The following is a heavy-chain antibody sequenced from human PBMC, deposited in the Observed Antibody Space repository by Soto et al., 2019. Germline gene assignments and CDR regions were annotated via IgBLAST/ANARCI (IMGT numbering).Heavy chain of an antibody. V-gene: IGHV3-74*01. D-gene: IGHD6-25*01. CDR1: RLNLGGGSQLPFGGHW. CDR2: ISPDGTST. CDR3: ATLSAPTDF. Sequence: VEMVQSGGGSVQPGRSLRLSCVGSRLNLGGGSQLPFGGHWMHWLRQRPGRGLEWVSEISPDGTSTHYVDSVRGRFIVSRDNAQSTLYLQMTGLRVEDTGVYYCATLSAPTDFWGQGDLVTVSS. J-gene: IGHJ4*02.